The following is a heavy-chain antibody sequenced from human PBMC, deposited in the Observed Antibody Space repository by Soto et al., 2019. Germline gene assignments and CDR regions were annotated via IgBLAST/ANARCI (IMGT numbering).Heavy chain of an antibody. CDR1: GYSFTKND. Sequence: ASVKVSCKASGYSFTKNDVSWVRQATGQGLEWMGWMNPGSGDTGYAQKFQGRVTMTRDISIATAYMELSSLRSDDTALYYCARMATFGSLNWFDPWGQGTLVTVSS. V-gene: IGHV1-8*01. J-gene: IGHJ5*02. D-gene: IGHD3-16*01. CDR3: ARMATFGSLNWFDP. CDR2: MNPGSGDT.